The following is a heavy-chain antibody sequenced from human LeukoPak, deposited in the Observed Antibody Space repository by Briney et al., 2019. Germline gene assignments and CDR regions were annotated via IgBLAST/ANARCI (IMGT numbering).Heavy chain of an antibody. V-gene: IGHV1-2*04. CDR1: GYTFTGYY. CDR2: INPNSGGT. Sequence: ASVKVSCKASGYTFTGYYMHWVRQAPGQGLEWMGWINPNSGGTNYAQKFQGWVTMTRDTSISTAYMELSRLRSDDTAVYYCARVALTDGDGAEYFQHWGQGTLVTVSS. D-gene: IGHD4-17*01. J-gene: IGHJ1*01. CDR3: ARVALTDGDGAEYFQH.